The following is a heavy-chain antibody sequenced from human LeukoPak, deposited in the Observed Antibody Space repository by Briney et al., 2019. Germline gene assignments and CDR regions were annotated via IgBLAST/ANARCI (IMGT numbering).Heavy chain of an antibody. J-gene: IGHJ4*02. D-gene: IGHD3-10*01. CDR3: ASTMVRGVSVY. CDR1: GYSFTSYQ. Sequence: SVKVSCKASGYSFTSYQMHWVRQAPGQGLEWMGGIIPIFGTANYAQKFQGRVTITADESTSTAYMELSSLRSEDTAVYYCASTMVRGVSVYWGQGTLVTVSS. V-gene: IGHV1-69*13. CDR2: IIPIFGTA.